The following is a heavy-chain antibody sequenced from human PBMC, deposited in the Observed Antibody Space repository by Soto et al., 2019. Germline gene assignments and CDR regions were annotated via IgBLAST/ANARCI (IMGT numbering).Heavy chain of an antibody. CDR2: INTYNGNT. V-gene: IGHV1-18*01. Sequence: QVQLVQSGAEVKNPGASVKVSCKASGYTFTRYGIGWARQAPGQGLEWMGWINTYNGNTNYAQNVQGRVILTTDTSRSTAYMELRSLRSNDTAIYYCAMVDVYVTPSPQDVWGPGTTVIVSS. CDR1: GYTFTRYG. J-gene: IGHJ6*02. CDR3: AMVDVYVTPSPQDV. D-gene: IGHD3-16*01.